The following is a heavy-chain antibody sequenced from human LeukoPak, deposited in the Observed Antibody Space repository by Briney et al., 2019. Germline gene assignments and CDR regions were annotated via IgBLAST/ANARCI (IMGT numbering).Heavy chain of an antibody. J-gene: IGHJ4*02. CDR1: GFTFSSYW. D-gene: IGHD3-10*01. CDR2: INTDGSST. CDR3: ARSFRSSGSENFDY. V-gene: IGHV3-74*01. Sequence: GGSLRLSCAASGFTFSSYWMHWVRQAPGKGLVWVSRINTDGSSTSYADSVKGRFTISRDNAKNTLYLQMNSLRAEDTAVYYCARSFRSSGSENFDYWGQGTLVTVSS.